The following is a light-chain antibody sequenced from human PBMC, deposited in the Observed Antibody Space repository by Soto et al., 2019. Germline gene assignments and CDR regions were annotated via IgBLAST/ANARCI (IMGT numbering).Light chain of an antibody. CDR2: GAS. CDR3: QQYGCSPST. V-gene: IGKV3-20*01. Sequence: ATLSGMFCQSVSSSYLDWYQQKPGQAPRRLIYGASSRATGSPDRFSGSGSGTDFTLTISILQPEDVVGDCCQQYGCSPSTFGEGAKL. CDR1: QSVSSSY. J-gene: IGKJ4*02.